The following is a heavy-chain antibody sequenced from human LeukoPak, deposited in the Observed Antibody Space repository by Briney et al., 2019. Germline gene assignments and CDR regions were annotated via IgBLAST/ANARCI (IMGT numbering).Heavy chain of an antibody. CDR1: GFTFSSYG. D-gene: IGHD6-19*01. CDR2: IWYDGSNK. Sequence: GRSLRLSXAASGFTFSSYGMHWIRQAPGKGLEWVAVIWYDGSNKYYADSVKGRFTISRDNSKNTLYLQMNSLRAEDTAVYYCAKDSGYSGWPFDYWGQGTLVTVSS. J-gene: IGHJ4*02. V-gene: IGHV3-33*06. CDR3: AKDSGYSGWPFDY.